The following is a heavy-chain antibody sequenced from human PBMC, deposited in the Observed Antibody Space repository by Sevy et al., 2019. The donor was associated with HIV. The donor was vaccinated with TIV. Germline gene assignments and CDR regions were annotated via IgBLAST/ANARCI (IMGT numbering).Heavy chain of an antibody. CDR2: TSYDGSNK. D-gene: IGHD3-10*01. V-gene: IGHV3-30*18. CDR1: GFTFSNYG. Sequence: GGSLRLSCSASGFTFSNYGMHWVRQAPGKGLEWVAVTSYDGSNKYYAESVKGRFTISRDNSKNTVYLQMSSLRAEDTAVYYCAKESGSRAFHSWGQGTMVTVSS. J-gene: IGHJ3*02. CDR3: AKESGSRAFHS.